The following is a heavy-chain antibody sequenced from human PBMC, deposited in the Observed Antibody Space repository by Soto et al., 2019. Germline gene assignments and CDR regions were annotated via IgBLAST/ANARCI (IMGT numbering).Heavy chain of an antibody. CDR2: INAGNGNT. Sequence: QVQLVQSGAEVKKPGASVKVACKASGSTLTSYAMHWVRQAAGHRLEWMGWINAGNGNTKYSQKFQGRVTITRDTSASTAYMELSSLRSEDTAVYYCARDAGAGSRRCYTGCFDPWGQGTLVTVSS. J-gene: IGHJ5*02. CDR1: GSTLTSYA. CDR3: ARDAGAGSRRCYTGCFDP. D-gene: IGHD6-13*01. V-gene: IGHV1-3*01.